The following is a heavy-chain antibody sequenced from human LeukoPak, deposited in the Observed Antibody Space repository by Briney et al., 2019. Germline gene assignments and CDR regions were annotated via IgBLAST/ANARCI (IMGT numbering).Heavy chain of an antibody. D-gene: IGHD3-10*01. Sequence: SETLSLTCAVNGGSFSGYYWTWIRQSPGKGLEWIGEINHSGSTNYNAHLKSRVTISEDTSKNQFSLKMPAVTAADTAVFYCARGRWGGNAFDIWGQGTRVTVSS. CDR1: GGSFSGYY. CDR3: ARGRWGGNAFDI. J-gene: IGHJ3*02. V-gene: IGHV4-34*01. CDR2: INHSGST.